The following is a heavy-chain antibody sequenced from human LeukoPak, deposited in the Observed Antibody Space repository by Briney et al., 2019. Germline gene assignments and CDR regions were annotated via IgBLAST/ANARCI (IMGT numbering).Heavy chain of an antibody. CDR1: GSTFSSYS. CDR3: ARTSSSWHIDY. D-gene: IGHD6-13*01. J-gene: IGHJ4*02. CDR2: ISSSSYI. Sequence: PGGSLRLSCAASGSTFSSYSMNWVRQAPGKGLEWVSSISSSSYIYYADSVKGRFTISRDNAKNSLYLQMNSLRAEDTAVYYCARTSSSWHIDYWGQGTLVTVSS. V-gene: IGHV3-21*01.